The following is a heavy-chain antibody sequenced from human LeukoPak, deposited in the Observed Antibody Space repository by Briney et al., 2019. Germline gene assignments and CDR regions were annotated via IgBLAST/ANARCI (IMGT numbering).Heavy chain of an antibody. D-gene: IGHD3-22*01. CDR1: GFIFSSYW. CDR2: INSDGSST. J-gene: IGHJ6*03. CDR3: ARVLLVDYYDSSGYSFYYYMDV. V-gene: IGHV3-74*01. Sequence: GGSLRLSCAASGFIFSSYWMHWVRQAPGKGLVWVSRINSDGSSTIYADSVKGRFTISRDNSKNTLYLQMNSLRAEDTAVYYCARVLLVDYYDSSGYSFYYYMDVWGKGTTVTISS.